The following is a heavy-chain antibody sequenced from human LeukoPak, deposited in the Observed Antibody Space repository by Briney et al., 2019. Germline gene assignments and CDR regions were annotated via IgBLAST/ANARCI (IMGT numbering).Heavy chain of an antibody. CDR3: AKDPHTVTTGSYDY. V-gene: IGHV3-74*01. CDR1: GFTFGSYW. J-gene: IGHJ4*02. CDR2: INSDGSST. D-gene: IGHD4-17*01. Sequence: PGRSLRLSCAASGFTFGSYWMHWVRQAPGKGLVWVSRINSDGSSTSYADSVKGRFTISRDNAKNTLYLQMNSLRAEDTAVYYCAKDPHTVTTGSYDYWSQGTLVTVSS.